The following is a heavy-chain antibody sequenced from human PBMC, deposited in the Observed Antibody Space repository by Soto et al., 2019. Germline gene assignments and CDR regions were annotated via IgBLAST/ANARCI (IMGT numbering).Heavy chain of an antibody. D-gene: IGHD1-26*01. J-gene: IGHJ4*02. V-gene: IGHV3-23*01. CDR3: ANFMGPKLSPFDY. CDR1: GFTFSSYA. CDR2: ISGSGGST. Sequence: EVQLLESGGGLVQPGGSLRLSCAASGFTFSSYAMSWVRQAPGKGLEWVSAISGSGGSTYYSDSVKGRFTISRDNSNTTLYLQMNSLRAEDTAVYYCANFMGPKLSPFDYWGQGTLVTVSS.